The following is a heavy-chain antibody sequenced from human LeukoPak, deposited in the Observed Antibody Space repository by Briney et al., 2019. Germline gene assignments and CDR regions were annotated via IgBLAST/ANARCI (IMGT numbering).Heavy chain of an antibody. Sequence: ASVNVSCKASGYTFTGYYMHWVRQAPGQGLEWMGWINPNSGGTNYAQKFQGRVTMTRDTSISTAYMELSRLRSDDTAVYYCARDRRYYYGSGSSTNWFDPWGQGTLVTVSS. D-gene: IGHD3-10*01. CDR3: ARDRRYYYGSGSSTNWFDP. V-gene: IGHV1-2*02. CDR2: INPNSGGT. J-gene: IGHJ5*02. CDR1: GYTFTGYY.